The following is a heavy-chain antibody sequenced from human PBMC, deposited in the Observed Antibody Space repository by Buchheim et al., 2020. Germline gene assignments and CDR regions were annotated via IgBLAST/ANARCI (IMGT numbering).Heavy chain of an antibody. D-gene: IGHD6-13*01. V-gene: IGHV3-30-3*01. CDR2: ISYDGSNK. Sequence: QVQLVESGGGVVQPGRSLRLSCAASGFTFSSYAMHWVRQAPGKGLEWVAVISYDGSNKYYADSVKGRFTISRDNSKNTLYLQMNSLRAEDTAVYYCARDGIAAAGTFGYWGQGTL. J-gene: IGHJ4*02. CDR3: ARDGIAAAGTFGY. CDR1: GFTFSSYA.